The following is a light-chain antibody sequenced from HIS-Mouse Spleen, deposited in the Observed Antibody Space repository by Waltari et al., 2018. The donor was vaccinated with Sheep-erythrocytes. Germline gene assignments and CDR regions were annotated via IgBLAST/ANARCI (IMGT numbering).Light chain of an antibody. CDR1: QSVSSSY. Sequence: DIALTQSTGTLSLSPGERATLSCRASQSVSSSYLAWYQQKPGQAPRLLIYGASSRATGIPDRFSGSGSGTDFTLTISRLEPEDFAVYYCQQYGSSPPYTFGQGTKLEIK. V-gene: IGKV3-20*01. CDR2: GAS. CDR3: QQYGSSPPYT. J-gene: IGKJ2*01.